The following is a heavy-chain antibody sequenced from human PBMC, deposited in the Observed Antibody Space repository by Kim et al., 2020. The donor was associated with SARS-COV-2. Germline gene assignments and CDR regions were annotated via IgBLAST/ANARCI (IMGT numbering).Heavy chain of an antibody. CDR2: IYHSGST. Sequence: SETLSLTCAVSGGSISSSNWWSWVRQPPGKGLEWNGEIYHSGSTNYNPSLKSRATISVDTSKNQVSLKLSTVTAADTAVYYCARKRIAVAVPYFDYWGQRTLVTVSS. V-gene: IGHV4-4*02. CDR1: GGSISSSNW. D-gene: IGHD6-19*01. J-gene: IGHJ4*02. CDR3: ARKRIAVAVPYFDY.